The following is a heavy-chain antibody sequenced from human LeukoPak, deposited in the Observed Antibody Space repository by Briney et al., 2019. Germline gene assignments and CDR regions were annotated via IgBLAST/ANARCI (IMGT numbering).Heavy chain of an antibody. Sequence: ASVKVSCKASGYTFTGYYMHWVRQAPGQGLEWMGWINPNSGGTNYAQKFQGRVTMTRDTSISTAYMEPSRLRSDDTAAYYCARDSGERGSGSYLAYWGQGTLVTVSS. V-gene: IGHV1-2*02. CDR3: ARDSGERGSGSYLAY. CDR2: INPNSGGT. J-gene: IGHJ4*02. CDR1: GYTFTGYY. D-gene: IGHD3-10*01.